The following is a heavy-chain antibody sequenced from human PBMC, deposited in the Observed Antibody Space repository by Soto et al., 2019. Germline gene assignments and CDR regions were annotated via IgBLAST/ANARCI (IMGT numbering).Heavy chain of an antibody. D-gene: IGHD2-2*01. CDR3: ARDSDIVVVPASSSDYYYYMDV. CDR2: MNPNSGNT. Sequence: QVQLVQSGAEVKKPGASVKVSCKASGYTFTSYDINWVRQATGQGLEWMGWMNPNSGNTGYAQKFQGRVTMTRNTSISTVYMELSSLRSDDTAVYYCARDSDIVVVPASSSDYYYYMDVLGKGTTVTVSS. J-gene: IGHJ6*03. V-gene: IGHV1-8*01. CDR1: GYTFTSYD.